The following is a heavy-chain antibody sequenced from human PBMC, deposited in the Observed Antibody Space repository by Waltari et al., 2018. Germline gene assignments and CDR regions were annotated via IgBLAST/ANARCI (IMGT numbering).Heavy chain of an antibody. CDR1: GGSISSSSYY. V-gene: IGHV4-39*07. J-gene: IGHJ4*02. Sequence: QLQLQESGPGLVKPSETLSLTCTVSGGSISSSSYYWGRIRQPPGKGLEWIGSIYYSGNTYYNPSLKSRVTISVDTSKNQFSLNLTSVTAADTAVYYCARVVDYDILTGRMYYFDYWGQGTLVTVSS. CDR3: ARVVDYDILTGRMYYFDY. CDR2: IYYSGNT. D-gene: IGHD3-9*01.